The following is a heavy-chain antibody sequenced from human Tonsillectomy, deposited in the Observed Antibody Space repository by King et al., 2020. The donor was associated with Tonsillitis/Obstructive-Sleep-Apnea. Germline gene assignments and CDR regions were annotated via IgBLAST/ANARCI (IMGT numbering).Heavy chain of an antibody. Sequence: QLVQSGAEVKKPGSSVKVSCKASGGTFSSYAISWVRQAPGQGLEWMGGIIPIFGTANYAQKVQGRVTITADESTSTAYMELSSLRSEDPAVYYCARDLRIGYPPYFDLWGRGTLVTVSS. CDR1: GGTFSSYA. CDR3: ARDLRIGYPPYFDL. CDR2: IIPIFGTA. V-gene: IGHV1-69*01. D-gene: IGHD5-12*01. J-gene: IGHJ2*01.